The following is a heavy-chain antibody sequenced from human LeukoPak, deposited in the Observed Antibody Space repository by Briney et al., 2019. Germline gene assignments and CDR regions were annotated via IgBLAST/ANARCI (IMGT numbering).Heavy chain of an antibody. CDR1: GGSVSSGSYY. J-gene: IGHJ3*02. Sequence: PSKTLSLTCTISGGSVSSGSYYWSWIRQPPGKGLEWIGYIYYSGSTNYNPSLKSRVTISVDTSKNQFSLKLSSVTAADTAVYYCARDKPGVVIVNDAFDIWGQGTMVTVSS. V-gene: IGHV4-61*01. D-gene: IGHD3-3*01. CDR2: IYYSGST. CDR3: ARDKPGVVIVNDAFDI.